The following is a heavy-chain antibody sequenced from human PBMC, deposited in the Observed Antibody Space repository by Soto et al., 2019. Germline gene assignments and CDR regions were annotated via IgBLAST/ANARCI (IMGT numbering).Heavy chain of an antibody. CDR3: AKRKGFCSGGGCSFDAFDI. D-gene: IGHD2-15*01. CDR1: GFTFSNYA. CDR2: ISGSGGST. J-gene: IGHJ3*02. V-gene: IGHV3-23*01. Sequence: GGSLRLSCAASGFTFSNYAMNWVRQAPGKGLEWVSGISGSGGSTYYAASVKGRVTISRDNPKNTLYLQMNSLKVEDTAVYYCAKRKGFCSGGGCSFDAFDIWGQGTMVTVSS.